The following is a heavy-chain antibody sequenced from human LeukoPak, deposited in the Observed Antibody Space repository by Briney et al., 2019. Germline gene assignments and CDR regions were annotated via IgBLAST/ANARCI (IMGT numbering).Heavy chain of an antibody. J-gene: IGHJ4*02. CDR3: AKALVINAYYFDY. V-gene: IGHV3-30*02. Sequence: GGSLRLSCAASGFTFSSYGMHWVRQAPGKGLEWVAFIRYDGSNKYYADSVKGRFTISRDNSKNTLYLQMNSLRAEDTAVYYCAKALVINAYYFDYWGRGTLVTVSS. CDR2: IRYDGSNK. CDR1: GFTFSSYG. D-gene: IGHD3-9*01.